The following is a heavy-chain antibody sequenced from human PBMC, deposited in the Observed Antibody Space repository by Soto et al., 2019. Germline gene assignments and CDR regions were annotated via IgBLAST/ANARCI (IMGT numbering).Heavy chain of an antibody. CDR2: ILHIGST. CDR1: GCSISTTNW. V-gene: IGHV4-4*02. CDR3: ASGFDSDGLYNGGHP. D-gene: IGHD3-22*01. Sequence: VQLQESGPGLVKPSGTLSLTCTVSGCSISTTNWWSWVRQSPGKGLEWIGEILHIGSTNYNPSLKSRVTISIDKSKNQCSLRLSSVTAADTAVYYCASGFDSDGLYNGGHPWGQGTLVSVSS. J-gene: IGHJ5*02.